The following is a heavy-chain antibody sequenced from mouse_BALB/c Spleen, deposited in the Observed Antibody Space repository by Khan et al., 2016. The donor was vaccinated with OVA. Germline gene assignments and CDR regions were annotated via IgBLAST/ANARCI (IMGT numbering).Heavy chain of an antibody. CDR2: IFPGDGSS. CDR3: ARHYCGSTRDWYFDV. Sequence: QVQLKQSGAELVKPGASVKLSCKASGYTFTSYDINWVRQRPEQGLEWIGWIFPGDGSSKYNDKFKGKATLTTDKSSSGAYMQLSGLTSEDSAVYCGARHYCGSTRDWYFDVWGAGTTVTVSS. D-gene: IGHD1-1*01. J-gene: IGHJ1*01. V-gene: IGHV1-85*01. CDR1: GYTFTSYD.